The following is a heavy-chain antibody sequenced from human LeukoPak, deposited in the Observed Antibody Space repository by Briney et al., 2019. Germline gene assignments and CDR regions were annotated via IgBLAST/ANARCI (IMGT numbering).Heavy chain of an antibody. CDR3: ARTQGYCSSTSCYSDY. J-gene: IGHJ4*02. CDR2: IIPIFGTA. V-gene: IGHV1-69*05. CDR1: GGTFSSYA. D-gene: IGHD2-2*01. Sequence: SVKVSCKASGGTFSSYAISWVRQAPGQGLEWMGGIIPIFGTANYAQKFQGRVTITTDESTSTAYVELSSLRSEDTAVYYCARTQGYCSSTSCYSDYWGQGTLVTVSS.